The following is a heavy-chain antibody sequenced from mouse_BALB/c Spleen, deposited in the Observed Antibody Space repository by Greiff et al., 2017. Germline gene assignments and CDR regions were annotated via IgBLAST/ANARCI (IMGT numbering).Heavy chain of an antibody. CDR1: GFTFSSYG. CDR2: INSNGGST. V-gene: IGHV5-6-3*01. CDR3: ARETTAPEYYFDY. Sequence: EVHLVESGGGLVQPGGSLKLSCAASGFTFSSYGMSWVRQTPDKRLELVATINSNGGSTYYPDSVKGRFTISRDNAKNTLYLQMSSLKSEDTAMYYCARETTAPEYYFDYWGQGTTLTVSS. D-gene: IGHD1-2*01. J-gene: IGHJ2*01.